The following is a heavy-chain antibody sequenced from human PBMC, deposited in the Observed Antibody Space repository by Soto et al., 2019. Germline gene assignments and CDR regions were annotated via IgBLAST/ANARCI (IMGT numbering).Heavy chain of an antibody. Sequence: QVQLVESGGGVVQPGRSLRLSCAASGFTFSSYGMHWVRQAPGKGLEWVAVISYDGSNKYYADSVKGRFTISGDNSKNTLYLQMNSLRAEDTAVYYCAKEMRAAAAGMDYYYGMDVWGQGTTVTVSS. CDR2: ISYDGSNK. CDR3: AKEMRAAAAGMDYYYGMDV. J-gene: IGHJ6*02. V-gene: IGHV3-30*18. D-gene: IGHD6-13*01. CDR1: GFTFSSYG.